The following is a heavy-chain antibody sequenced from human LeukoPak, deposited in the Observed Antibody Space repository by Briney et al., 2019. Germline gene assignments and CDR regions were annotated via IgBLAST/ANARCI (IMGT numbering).Heavy chain of an antibody. J-gene: IGHJ6*03. V-gene: IGHV3-11*01. CDR2: ISSSGSTI. CDR3: ARGGSGWGYMDV. Sequence: GGSLRLSWAASGFTFSDYYMSWIRQAPGKGLEWVSHISSSGSTIDYADSVKGRFTISRDNAKNSLYMQMNSLRVEDTAVYYCARGGSGWGYMDVWGKGTTVTVSS. D-gene: IGHD6-19*01. CDR1: GFTFSDYY.